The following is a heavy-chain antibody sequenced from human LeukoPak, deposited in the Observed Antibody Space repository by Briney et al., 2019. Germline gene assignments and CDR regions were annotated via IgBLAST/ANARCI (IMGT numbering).Heavy chain of an antibody. V-gene: IGHV4-59*01. CDR1: GGSISSYY. Sequence: PSETLSLTCTVSGGSISSYYWSWIRQPPGKGLEWIGYIYYSGSTNYNPSLKSRVTISVDTSKNQFSLKLSSVTAADTAVYYCAREGRYSSSWYPHYYYMDVWGKGTTVTVSS. D-gene: IGHD6-13*01. J-gene: IGHJ6*03. CDR2: IYYSGST. CDR3: AREGRYSSSWYPHYYYMDV.